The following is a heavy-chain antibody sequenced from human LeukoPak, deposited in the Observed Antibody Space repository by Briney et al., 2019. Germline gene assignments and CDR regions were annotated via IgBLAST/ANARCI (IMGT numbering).Heavy chain of an antibody. CDR2: INHSGST. V-gene: IGHV4-38-2*02. J-gene: IGHJ6*03. Sequence: PSETLSLTCTVSGYSIISDYFWGWIRQPPGKGLEWIGEINHSGSTNYNPSLKSRVTTSVDTSKNQFSLKLSSVTAADTAVYYCARHLVSMRGYSRLTYYYMDVWGKGTTVTISS. CDR1: GYSIISDYF. D-gene: IGHD5-18*01. CDR3: ARHLVSMRGYSRLTYYYMDV.